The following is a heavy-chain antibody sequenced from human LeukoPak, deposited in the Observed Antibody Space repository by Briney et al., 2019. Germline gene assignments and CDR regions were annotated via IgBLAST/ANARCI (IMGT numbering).Heavy chain of an antibody. J-gene: IGHJ4*02. Sequence: PGGSLRLSCAASGFTFSNAWMHWVRQAPGKGLVWVSTINSDGISTRYADSVKGRLTISRDNAENTLYLQMNSLRPEDTAVYYCARGVSGATLFDYWGQGTLVTVSS. CDR3: ARGVSGATLFDY. V-gene: IGHV3-74*01. CDR1: GFTFSNAW. D-gene: IGHD1-14*01. CDR2: INSDGIST.